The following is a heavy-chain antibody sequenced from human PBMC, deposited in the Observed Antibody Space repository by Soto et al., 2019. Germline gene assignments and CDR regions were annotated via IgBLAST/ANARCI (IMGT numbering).Heavy chain of an antibody. Sequence: RGSLRLSCAASGFTFSSYGMHWVRQAPGKGLEWVAVIWYDGSNKYYTDSVKGRFTISRDNSRNTLYLQMNSLSAEDTAVYYCARGLITSTHRGIDYWGQGTLVSVSS. CDR2: IWYDGSNK. J-gene: IGHJ4*02. D-gene: IGHD3-16*01. CDR1: GFTFSSYG. CDR3: ARGLITSTHRGIDY. V-gene: IGHV3-33*01.